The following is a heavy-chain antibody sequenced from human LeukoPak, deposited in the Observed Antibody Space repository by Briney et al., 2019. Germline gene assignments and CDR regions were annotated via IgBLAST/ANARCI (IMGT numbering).Heavy chain of an antibody. Sequence: PGGSLRLSCAASGFTFSSYAMSWVRQAPGKGLEWVSTINGGGVNTHYADSVGGRFTISRDNSKNTLFLQMNSLGDEDTAVYYCAKDLYSNYGPADYWGQGNLVTVSS. CDR3: AKDLYSNYGPADY. J-gene: IGHJ4*02. CDR1: GFTFSSYA. V-gene: IGHV3-23*01. D-gene: IGHD4-11*01. CDR2: INGGGVNT.